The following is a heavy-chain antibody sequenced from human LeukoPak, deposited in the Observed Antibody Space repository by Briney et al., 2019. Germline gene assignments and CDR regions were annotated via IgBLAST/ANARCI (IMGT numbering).Heavy chain of an antibody. D-gene: IGHD1-7*01. J-gene: IGHJ3*02. CDR3: ARPSGTWGAFDI. Sequence: PGRSLRLSCAASGFTFTSYGMHWVRQAPGKGLEGVAVIWNDGSNKYYADSVKGRYTISRDNSKNTLYLQMNSLRVEDMAVYYCARPSGTWGAFDIWGQGTMVTVSS. V-gene: IGHV3-33*01. CDR2: IWNDGSNK. CDR1: GFTFTSYG.